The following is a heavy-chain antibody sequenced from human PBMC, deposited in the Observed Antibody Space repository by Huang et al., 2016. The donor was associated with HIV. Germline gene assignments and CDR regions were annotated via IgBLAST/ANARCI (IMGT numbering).Heavy chain of an antibody. Sequence: VQIEQWGAGLLKPSETLSLTCAVFGGSVSGYHWTWIRQSPGEGLVWIGETYDYGGTRYNPSLKGRASMATITSRNHFFLTMTSVTAADTAVYFCARGTAGFPPDVWGPGIPVAVS. J-gene: IGHJ4*02. D-gene: IGHD6-19*01. CDR2: TYDYGGT. CDR1: GGSVSGYH. CDR3: ARGTAGFPPDV. V-gene: IGHV4-34*02.